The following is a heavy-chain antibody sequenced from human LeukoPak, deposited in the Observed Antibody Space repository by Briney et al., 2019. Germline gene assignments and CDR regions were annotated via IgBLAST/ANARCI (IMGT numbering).Heavy chain of an antibody. Sequence: GLSLQISSQGPGYSFTSYWIGWVRQMPGKGLEWMGIIYPGDSDTRYSPSFQGPVTISADKSISTAYLQWSSLKASDTAMYYCARVLGYVWGSYAYWGQGTLVTVSS. J-gene: IGHJ4*02. CDR1: GYSFTSYW. CDR3: ARVLGYVWGSYAY. D-gene: IGHD3-16*01. V-gene: IGHV5-51*01. CDR2: IYPGDSDT.